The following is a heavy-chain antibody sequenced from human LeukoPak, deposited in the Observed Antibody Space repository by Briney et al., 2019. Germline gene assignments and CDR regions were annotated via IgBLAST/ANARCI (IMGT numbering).Heavy chain of an antibody. CDR1: GYTFTSYY. J-gene: IGHJ4*02. CDR3: ARVGPYCSGGSCWYDY. D-gene: IGHD2-15*01. V-gene: IGHV1-46*01. Sequence: GASVKVSCKASGYTFTSYYMHWVRQAPGQGLEWMGIINPSGGSTSYAQKFQGRVTMTRDTSTSTVYMELSSLRSEDTAVYYCARVGPYCSGGSCWYDYWGQGTLVTVSS. CDR2: INPSGGST.